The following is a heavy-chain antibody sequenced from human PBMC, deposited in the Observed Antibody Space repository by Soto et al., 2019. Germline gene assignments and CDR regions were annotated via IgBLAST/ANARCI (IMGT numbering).Heavy chain of an antibody. D-gene: IGHD3-10*01. CDR2: INPNSGGT. CDR3: ARADSLDGSGSPSVGAFDI. J-gene: IGHJ3*02. Sequence: ASVKVSCKASGYTFTGYYMHWVRQAPGQGLEWMGWINPNSGGTNYAQKFQGWVTMTRDTSISTAYMELSRLRSDDTAVYYCARADSLDGSGSPSVGAFDILGQGTMVTVSS. CDR1: GYTFTGYY. V-gene: IGHV1-2*04.